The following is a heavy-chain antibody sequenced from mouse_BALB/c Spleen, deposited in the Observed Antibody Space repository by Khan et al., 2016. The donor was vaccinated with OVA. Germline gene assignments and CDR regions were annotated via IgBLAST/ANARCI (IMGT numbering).Heavy chain of an antibody. J-gene: IGHJ2*01. D-gene: IGHD2-3*01. V-gene: IGHV5-9-3*01. Sequence: EVQLLETGGGLVKPGGSLKLSCAASGFTFSNYAMSWVRQTPEKRLEWVATVSSGGSFTYSPDSVKGRFTISRDNAKNTLYLQMSSLRSEDTAMXYCARQGGIYDGPFDYWGQGTTLTVSS. CDR1: GFTFSNYA. CDR3: ARQGGIYDGPFDY. CDR2: VSSGGSFT.